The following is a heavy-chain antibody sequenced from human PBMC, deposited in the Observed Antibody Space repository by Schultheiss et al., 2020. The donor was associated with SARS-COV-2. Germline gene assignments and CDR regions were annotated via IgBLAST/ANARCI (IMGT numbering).Heavy chain of an antibody. D-gene: IGHD2-15*01. CDR2: IATAGDP. CDR1: GFTFSSYA. Sequence: GESLKISCAASGFTFSSYALSWVRQAPGKGLEWVSPIATAGDPYYPGSVKGRFTISRENAKNSLYLQMNSLRAGDTAVYYCARDVSECRGSTCYGRRFDPWGQGTLVTVSS. V-gene: IGHV3-13*05. CDR3: ARDVSECRGSTCYGRRFDP. J-gene: IGHJ5*02.